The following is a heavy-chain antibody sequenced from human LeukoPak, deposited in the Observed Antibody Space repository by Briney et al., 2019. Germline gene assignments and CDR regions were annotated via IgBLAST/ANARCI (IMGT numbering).Heavy chain of an antibody. CDR2: NRNKANSYTT. V-gene: IGHV3-72*01. CDR1: GFNFSDHY. Sequence: GGSLRLSCATSGFNFSDHYMDWVRQAPGKGLGWVGRNRNKANSYTTDYAAYVKGRFTVSIDASKNSLYLQMNSLKTEDTAVYYCCVMSPSGGVDYFDFWGQGTLVTVSS. D-gene: IGHD3-16*01. CDR3: CVMSPSGGVDYFDF. J-gene: IGHJ4*02.